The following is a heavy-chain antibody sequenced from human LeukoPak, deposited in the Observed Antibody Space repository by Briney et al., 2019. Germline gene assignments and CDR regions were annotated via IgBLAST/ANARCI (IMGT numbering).Heavy chain of an antibody. CDR2: INHSGST. CDR1: GGSFSGYY. Sequence: LKPSETLSLTCAVYGGSFSGYYWSWIRQPPGEGLEWIGEINHSGSTNYNPSLKSRVTISVDTSKNQFSLKLSSVTAADTAVYYCARGQVVPAAIRYYYYYGMDVWGQGTTVTVSS. J-gene: IGHJ6*02. V-gene: IGHV4-34*01. D-gene: IGHD2-2*01. CDR3: ARGQVVPAAIRYYYYYGMDV.